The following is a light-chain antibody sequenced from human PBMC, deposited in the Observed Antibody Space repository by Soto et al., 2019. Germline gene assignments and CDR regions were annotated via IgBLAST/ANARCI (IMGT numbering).Light chain of an antibody. CDR3: SSYSGSTSWV. V-gene: IGLV2-14*02. CDR2: EVT. J-gene: IGLJ1*01. Sequence: QSALSQPASVSGSRGQSITISCTGTSSDVGNYNLVSWYQQYPGKAPKLMIYEVTNRPPGVSYRFSGSKSGNTASLTISGLQAEDEADYFCSSYSGSTSWVFGTGTKLTVL. CDR1: SSDVGNYNL.